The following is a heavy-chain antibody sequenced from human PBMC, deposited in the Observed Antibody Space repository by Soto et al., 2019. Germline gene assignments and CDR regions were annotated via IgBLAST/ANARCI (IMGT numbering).Heavy chain of an antibody. CDR3: VKGSAGIDV. J-gene: IGHJ6*02. CDR1: GFTFSSYA. V-gene: IGHV3-23*01. Sequence: EVQLLESGGGLVQPGGSLRLSCAASGFTFSSYAMSWVRQAPGKGLEWVSAISPGGSTYYADSVKGRFTISRDNSKNTLYLQMNSLRAEDTAVYYCVKGSAGIDVWGQGTTVTVSS. CDR2: ISPGGST.